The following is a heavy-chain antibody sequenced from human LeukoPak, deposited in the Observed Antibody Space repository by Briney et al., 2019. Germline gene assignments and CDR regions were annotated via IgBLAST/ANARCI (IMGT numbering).Heavy chain of an antibody. Sequence: SETLSLTCTASGVSISSYYWSWIRQPPGKGLEWIGYIYYSGSTNYNPSLKSRVTISVDTSKNQFSLKLSSVTAADTAVYYCARVARPDDYYYYMDVWGKGTTVTVSS. J-gene: IGHJ6*03. V-gene: IGHV4-59*01. CDR1: GVSISSYY. CDR3: ARVARPDDYYYYMDV. D-gene: IGHD1-14*01. CDR2: IYYSGST.